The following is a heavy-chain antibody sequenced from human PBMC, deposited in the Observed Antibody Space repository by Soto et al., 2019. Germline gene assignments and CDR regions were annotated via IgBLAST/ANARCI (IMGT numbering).Heavy chain of an antibody. CDR1: GGSISSSSYY. Sequence: QLQLQESGPGLVEPSETLSLTCTVSGGSISSSSYYWGWIRQPPGKGLEWIGSIYYSGSTYYNPSLKSRVTISVDTSKNQFSLKLSSVTAADTAVYYCASLPVTWGYYYYYYMDVWGKGTTVTVSS. D-gene: IGHD7-27*01. V-gene: IGHV4-39*01. CDR2: IYYSGST. J-gene: IGHJ6*03. CDR3: ASLPVTWGYYYYYYMDV.